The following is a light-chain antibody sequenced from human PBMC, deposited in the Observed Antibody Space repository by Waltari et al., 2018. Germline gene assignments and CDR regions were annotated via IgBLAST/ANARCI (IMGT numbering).Light chain of an antibody. CDR1: SSDVGAYTY. V-gene: IGLV2-14*01. CDR2: EVS. CDR3: SSYTTSSIPGV. J-gene: IGLJ1*01. Sequence: QSALTQPASVSGSPGQSITMSCTGTSSDVGAYTYVSWYQQHPGKAPKFLIYEVSNRPSGVSNRFSCSKSGNTASLTISGLQAEDEADYYCSSYTTSSIPGVCGTGTKVTVL.